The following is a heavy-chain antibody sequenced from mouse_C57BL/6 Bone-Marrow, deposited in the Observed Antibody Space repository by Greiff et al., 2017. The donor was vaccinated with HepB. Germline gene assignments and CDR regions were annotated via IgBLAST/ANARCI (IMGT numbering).Heavy chain of an antibody. V-gene: IGHV5-17*01. Sequence: EVKLEESGGGLVKPGGSLKLSCAASGFTFSDYGMHWVRQAPEKGLEWVAYISSGSSTIYYADTVKGRFTISRDNAKNTLFLQMTSLRSEDTAMYYCARGDGNWFAYWGQGTLVTVSA. D-gene: IGHD2-1*01. J-gene: IGHJ3*01. CDR3: ARGDGNWFAY. CDR1: GFTFSDYG. CDR2: ISSGSSTI.